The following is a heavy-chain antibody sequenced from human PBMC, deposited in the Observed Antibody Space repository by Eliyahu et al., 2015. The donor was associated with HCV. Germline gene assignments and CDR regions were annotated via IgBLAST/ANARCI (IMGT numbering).Heavy chain of an antibody. V-gene: IGHV4-59*01. CDR2: IYNSGST. D-gene: IGHD6-19*01. CDR3: ASGGGGIAVAGTGGWFDP. CDR1: GASISXYY. J-gene: IGHJ5*02. Sequence: QVQLQESGPGLVKPSETLSLTCXVSGASISXYYWSGIRQPPGKGLEWLAYIYNSGSTNYNPSLKSRVTISLDTSKNQFSLNLSSVTAADTAVYYCASGGGGIAVAGTGGWFDPWGQGTLVTVSS.